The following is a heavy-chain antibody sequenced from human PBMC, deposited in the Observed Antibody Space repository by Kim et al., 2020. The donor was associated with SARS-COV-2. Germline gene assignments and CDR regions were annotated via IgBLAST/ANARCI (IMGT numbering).Heavy chain of an antibody. D-gene: IGHD3-10*02. J-gene: IGHJ6*02. V-gene: IGHV1-2*06. CDR1: GYTFTGYY. Sequence: ASVKVSCKASGYTFTGYYMHWVRQAPGQGLEWMGRINPNSGGTNYAQKFQGRVTMTRDTSISTAYMELSRLRSDDTAVYYCARAGDVGGDYYYYGMDVWGQGTTVTVSS. CDR3: ARAGDVGGDYYYYGMDV. CDR2: INPNSGGT.